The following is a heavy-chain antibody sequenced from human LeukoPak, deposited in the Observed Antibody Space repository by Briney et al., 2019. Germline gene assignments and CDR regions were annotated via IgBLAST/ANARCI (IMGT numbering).Heavy chain of an antibody. J-gene: IGHJ6*03. Sequence: SETLSLTCTVSGGSISSGGYYWSWIRQHPGKGLEWIGYIYYNGSTYYNPSLKSRVTISVDTSKNQFSLKLSSVTAADTAVYYCARLKLGKRYYYYMDVWGKGTTVTVSS. CDR1: GGSISSGGYY. D-gene: IGHD7-27*01. CDR3: ARLKLGKRYYYYMDV. CDR2: IYYNGST. V-gene: IGHV4-31*03.